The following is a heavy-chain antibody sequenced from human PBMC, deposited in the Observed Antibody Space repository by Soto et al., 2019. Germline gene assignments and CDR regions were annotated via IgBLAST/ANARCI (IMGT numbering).Heavy chain of an antibody. D-gene: IGHD3-9*01. CDR1: GYTFTDYY. CDR3: ARPPGYISDWYYFDL. V-gene: IGHV1-2*02. J-gene: IGHJ4*02. Sequence: QVQLVQSGAEVKKPGASVKVSCEASGYTFTDYYMHWVRQAPGQGFEWMGRISPKSGGTNYAQKFQGRVTMTWDTSLNTAYMEPSSLTSEDTAVYYCARPPGYISDWYYFDLWGQGTLITVSS. CDR2: ISPKSGGT.